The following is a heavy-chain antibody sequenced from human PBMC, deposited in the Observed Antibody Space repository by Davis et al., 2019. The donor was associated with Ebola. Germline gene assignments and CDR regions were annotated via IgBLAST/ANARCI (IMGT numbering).Heavy chain of an antibody. V-gene: IGHV3-64*04. CDR1: RFTFSSYA. J-gene: IGHJ4*02. D-gene: IGHD4-17*01. CDR2: ISSNGDST. CDR3: ARHDYGDSHFDY. Sequence: GGSLRLSCAASRFTFSSYAMHWVRQAPGKGLEYVSSISSNGDSTYYADSVKGRFTISRDNSKNTLYLQMNSLRAEDTAVYYCARHDYGDSHFDYWGQGTLVTVSS.